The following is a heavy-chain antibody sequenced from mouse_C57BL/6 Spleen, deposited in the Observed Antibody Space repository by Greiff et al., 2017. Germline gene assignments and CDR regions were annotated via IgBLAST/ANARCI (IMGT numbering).Heavy chain of an antibody. CDR2: ISYDGSN. D-gene: IGHD2-1*01. J-gene: IGHJ1*03. Sequence: VQLKESGPGLVKPSQSLSLTCSVTGYSITSGYYWNWIRQFPGNKLEWMGYISYDGSNNYNAFLKNRISLTRDTSKNQFFLKLNSVTTEDTATYYGARGYYGNYWYFDVWGTGATVTVSS. V-gene: IGHV3-6*01. CDR3: ARGYYGNYWYFDV. CDR1: GYSITSGYY.